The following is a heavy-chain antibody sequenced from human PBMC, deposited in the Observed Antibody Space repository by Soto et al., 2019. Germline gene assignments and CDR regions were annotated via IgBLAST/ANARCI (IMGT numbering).Heavy chain of an antibody. J-gene: IGHJ6*02. V-gene: IGHV3-33*01. CDR2: IWYDGSNE. CDR3: ARDGAVGYGMDV. CDR1: EFTFSSYG. Sequence: QVQLVESGGGVVQPGRSLRLSCAASEFTFSSYGMHWVRQAPGKRLEWVAVIWYDGSNEYYADSVKGRFTISRDNYKNTLYLQMISLRAEDTAVYYCARDGAVGYGMDVWGQGTTVTVSS.